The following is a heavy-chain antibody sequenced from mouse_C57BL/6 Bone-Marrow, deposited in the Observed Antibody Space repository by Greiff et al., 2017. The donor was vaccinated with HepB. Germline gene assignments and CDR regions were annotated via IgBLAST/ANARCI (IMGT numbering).Heavy chain of an antibody. J-gene: IGHJ1*03. Sequence: EVMLVESEGGLVQPGSSMKLSCTASGFTFSDYYMAWVRQVPEKGLEWVANINYDGSSTYYLDSLKSRFIISRDNAKNILYLQMSSLKSEDTATYYCARDSGLGYGSSYGWYFDVWGTGTTVTVSS. CDR2: INYDGSST. CDR3: ARDSGLGYGSSYGWYFDV. CDR1: GFTFSDYY. D-gene: IGHD1-1*01. V-gene: IGHV5-16*01.